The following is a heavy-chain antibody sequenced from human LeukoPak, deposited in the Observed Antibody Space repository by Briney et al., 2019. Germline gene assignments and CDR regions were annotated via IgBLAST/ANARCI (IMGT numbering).Heavy chain of an antibody. J-gene: IGHJ6*03. CDR1: GYTFAGYP. CDR2: INPNNGAS. Sequence: GASVKVSCKASGYTFAGYPLHWVRQAPGQGLEWMGWINPNNGASNYAPTFQGRVTLTRDMSISTAYMELNRLRTDDTAVYYCARDMWTERSGHYIYYMDVWGKGTTVTVSS. D-gene: IGHD3-3*01. V-gene: IGHV1-2*02. CDR3: ARDMWTERSGHYIYYMDV.